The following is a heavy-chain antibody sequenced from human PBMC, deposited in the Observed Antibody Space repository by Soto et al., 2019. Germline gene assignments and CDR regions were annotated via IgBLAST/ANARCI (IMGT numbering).Heavy chain of an antibody. CDR2: IYYSGST. V-gene: IGHV4-59*01. J-gene: IGHJ5*02. D-gene: IGHD2-2*01. Sequence: SETLCLTCTVSGGSSGGYDGSWIRQPPGKGLEWIGYIYYSGSTNYNPSLKSRVTISVDTPKNQFSLKLSFVTAADTAVYYCAGLGYCSSTSCPPLGFDPWGQGTLVTVSS. CDR1: GGSSGGYD. CDR3: AGLGYCSSTSCPPLGFDP.